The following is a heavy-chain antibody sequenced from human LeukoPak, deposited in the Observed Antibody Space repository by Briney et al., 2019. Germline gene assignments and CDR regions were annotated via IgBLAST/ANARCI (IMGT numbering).Heavy chain of an antibody. CDR2: IYHSGST. CDR1: GGSISGYY. D-gene: IGHD2-15*01. V-gene: IGHV4-59*01. J-gene: IGHJ6*02. CDR3: ARVGYCSGGSCYSDYYYAMDV. Sequence: SETLSLTCTVSGGSISGYYWSWIRQPPGKGLEWIGYIYHSGSTNYNPSLKSRVTISVDTSKNQFSLKLSSVTAADTAVYFRARVGYCSGGSCYSDYYYAMDVWGQGTTVTVS.